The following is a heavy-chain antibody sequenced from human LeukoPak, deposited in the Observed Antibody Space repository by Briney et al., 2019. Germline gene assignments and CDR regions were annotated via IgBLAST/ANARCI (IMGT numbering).Heavy chain of an antibody. CDR3: AKDRINWYYGSGPGAFDI. CDR1: GFTFSSYG. J-gene: IGHJ3*02. CDR2: IRYDGSNK. Sequence: PGGSLRLSCVASGFTFSSYGMHWVRQAPGKGLEWVAFIRYDGSNKYYADSVKGRFTISRDNSKNTLYLQMNSLRAEDTAVYYCAKDRINWYYGSGPGAFDIWGQGTMVTVSS. V-gene: IGHV3-30*02. D-gene: IGHD3-10*01.